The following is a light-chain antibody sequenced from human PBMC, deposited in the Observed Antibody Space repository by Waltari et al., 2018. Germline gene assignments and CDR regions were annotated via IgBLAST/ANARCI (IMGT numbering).Light chain of an antibody. CDR3: QQYDWSPPGYT. J-gene: IGKJ2*01. V-gene: IGKV3-20*01. CDR2: AAS. Sequence: IALTQSPGTLSLSPGERATLSCRASQTVDSNSVAWYQQRPGQGPMLLIFAASSRATGIPDRFSASGSGTDFTLTISRLEPEDFAVYYCQQYDWSPPGYTFGQGTKLEIK. CDR1: QTVDSNS.